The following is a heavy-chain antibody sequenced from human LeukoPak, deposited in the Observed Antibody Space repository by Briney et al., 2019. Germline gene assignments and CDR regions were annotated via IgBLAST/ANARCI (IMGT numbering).Heavy chain of an antibody. D-gene: IGHD2/OR15-2a*01. CDR1: GGSISSGGYS. CDR2: IYHTGTT. V-gene: IGHV4-31*03. J-gene: IGHJ4*02. CDR3: AQRYCNSTICTAFDF. Sequence: PSQTLSLTCTVSGGSISSGGYSWSWLRQHPGKGLEWIGHIYHTGTTYYNPSLRSRISISVDTSKNQFSLKLSSVTAADTAIYYCAQRYCNSTICTAFDFWGQGTLVTVSS.